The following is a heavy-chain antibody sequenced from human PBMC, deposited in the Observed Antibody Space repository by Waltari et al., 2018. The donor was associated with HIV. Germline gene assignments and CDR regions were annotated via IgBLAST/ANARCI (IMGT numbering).Heavy chain of an antibody. J-gene: IGHJ4*02. CDR2: SLHSGNT. V-gene: IGHV4-38-2*01. CDR1: GYSIDSGYY. CDR3: ASGSRRGHSHGIDY. Sequence: QVQLQESGPGVVKPSETLSLTCSVSGYSIDSGYYWGWIRQPPGKALEWIGSSLHSGNTYYNPSLKSRLTISLDTSKNQVSLKLSSVTAADTAVYYCASGSRRGHSHGIDYWGQGTLVTVSS. D-gene: IGHD5-18*01.